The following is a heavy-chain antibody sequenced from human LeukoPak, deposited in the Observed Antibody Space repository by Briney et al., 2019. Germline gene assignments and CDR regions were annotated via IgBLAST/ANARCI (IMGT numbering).Heavy chain of an antibody. Sequence: PGGSLRLSCAASGFTFDNYGMSWVRHVPGKGLEWVSSINGNGGSTAYADSVKGRFTISRDNAKNSLYLQMNSLRAEDTAFYYCARHDFRSGFKGGDYWGQGTLVTVSS. CDR3: ARHDFRSGFKGGDY. J-gene: IGHJ4*02. D-gene: IGHD3-3*01. V-gene: IGHV3-20*04. CDR2: INGNGGST. CDR1: GFTFDNYG.